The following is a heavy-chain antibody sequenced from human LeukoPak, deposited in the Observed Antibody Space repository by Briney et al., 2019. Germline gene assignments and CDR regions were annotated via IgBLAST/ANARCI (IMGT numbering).Heavy chain of an antibody. J-gene: IGHJ4*02. CDR2: LSGDGGRT. CDR1: GFTFDDYA. D-gene: IGHD6-6*01. Sequence: GGSLRLSCAASGFTFDDYAMHWVRQAPGKGLEWVSLLSGDGGRTYYAASVKGRFTISSDNSKNSLYLQMNSLRTEDTALYYCAKGYSSSRLSTFDYWGQGALVTVSS. V-gene: IGHV3-43*02. CDR3: AKGYSSSRLSTFDY.